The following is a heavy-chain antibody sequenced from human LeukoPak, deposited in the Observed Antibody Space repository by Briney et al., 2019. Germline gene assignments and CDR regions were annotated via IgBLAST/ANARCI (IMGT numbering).Heavy chain of an antibody. D-gene: IGHD2-15*01. Sequence: GGSLRLSCAASGFTFSSYSMNWVRQAPGKGLEWVSSISGSSSYIYYADSVKGRFTISRDNAKKSLDLQMNSLRAEDTAVYYCARDWETYCSGGSCSHFDYWGQGTLVTVSS. CDR3: ARDWETYCSGGSCSHFDY. J-gene: IGHJ4*02. CDR2: ISGSSSYI. V-gene: IGHV3-21*01. CDR1: GFTFSSYS.